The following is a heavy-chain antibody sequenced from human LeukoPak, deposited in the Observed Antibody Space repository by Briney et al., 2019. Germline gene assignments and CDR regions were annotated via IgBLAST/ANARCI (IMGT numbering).Heavy chain of an antibody. CDR1: GFTFISYG. Sequence: GGSLRLSCAASGFTFISYGMHWVRQAPGKGLEWVAVIWYDGSNKYYGDSVKGRFTISRDNSKNTLYLQMNSLRAEDTAVYYCARELAKAFDIWGQGTMVTVSS. J-gene: IGHJ3*02. CDR3: ARELAKAFDI. CDR2: IWYDGSNK. D-gene: IGHD5-12*01. V-gene: IGHV3-33*01.